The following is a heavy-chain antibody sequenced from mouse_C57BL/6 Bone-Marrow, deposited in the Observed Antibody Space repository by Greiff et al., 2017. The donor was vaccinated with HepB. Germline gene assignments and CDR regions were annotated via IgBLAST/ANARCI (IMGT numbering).Heavy chain of an antibody. CDR3: TTLGAYAMDY. CDR1: GFNIKDDY. J-gene: IGHJ4*01. V-gene: IGHV14-4*01. Sequence: EVQLQQSGAELVRPGASVKLSCTASGFNIKDDYMHWVKQRPEQGLEWIGWIDPEIGDTEYASKFQGKATITADTSSNTAYLQLSSLTSEDTAVYYCTTLGAYAMDYWGQGTSVTVSS. CDR2: IDPEIGDT.